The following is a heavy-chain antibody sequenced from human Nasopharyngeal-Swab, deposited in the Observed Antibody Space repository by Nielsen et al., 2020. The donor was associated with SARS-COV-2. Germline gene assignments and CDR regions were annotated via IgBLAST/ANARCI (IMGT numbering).Heavy chain of an antibody. Sequence: GASLQISCKGSGYSLTSYWIGWVRQMPGKGLEWMGIIYPGDSDTRYSPSFQGQVTISADKSISTAYLQWSSLKASDTAMYYCAGFTVVTPDDAFDIWGQGTMVTVSS. CDR3: AGFTVVTPDDAFDI. J-gene: IGHJ3*02. CDR2: IYPGDSDT. D-gene: IGHD4-23*01. CDR1: GYSLTSYW. V-gene: IGHV5-51*01.